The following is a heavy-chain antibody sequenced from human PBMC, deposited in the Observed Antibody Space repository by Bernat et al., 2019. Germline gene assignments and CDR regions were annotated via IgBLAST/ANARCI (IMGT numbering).Heavy chain of an antibody. Sequence: QVQLQESGPRLVKPSETLFRNCTVSNVSFESYFWTWTRQTPKKGLEWIGSIFYTGTTYFDPALKSRGTMSLDKSKRRISLKLTSVTAGDTAIYYCAGSRSAVDWFDPWGQGAPVSVSS. J-gene: IGHJ5*02. D-gene: IGHD6-6*01. CDR3: AGSRSAVDWFDP. CDR2: IFYTGTT. CDR1: NVSFESYF. V-gene: IGHV4-59*04.